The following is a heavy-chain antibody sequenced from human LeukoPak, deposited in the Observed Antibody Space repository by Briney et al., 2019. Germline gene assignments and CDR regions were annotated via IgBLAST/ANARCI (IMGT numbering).Heavy chain of an antibody. Sequence: SETLSLTCTVSGGSISSYYWSWIRQPAGKGLEWIGRIYTSGSTNYNPSLKSRVTMSVDTSKNQFSLKLSSVTAADTAVYYCARGLRYDFWSGYYDYYYYTDVWGKGTTVTISS. J-gene: IGHJ6*03. CDR2: IYTSGST. D-gene: IGHD3-3*01. V-gene: IGHV4-4*07. CDR1: GGSISSYY. CDR3: ARGLRYDFWSGYYDYYYYTDV.